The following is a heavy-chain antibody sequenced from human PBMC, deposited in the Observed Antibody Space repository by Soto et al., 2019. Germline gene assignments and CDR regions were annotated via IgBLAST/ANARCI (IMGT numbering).Heavy chain of an antibody. D-gene: IGHD3-9*01. CDR3: AGSTYYDILTGSYYYYAMDV. CDR1: GFTVGSNY. CDR2: IHCEGTP. Sequence: EVQLVESGGGLTQPGVSLRLSCAASGFTVGSNYMSWVRQAPGKGLEWVSVIHCEGTPYSAESVKGRFTISRENANNTLYLQMNNLRVEDTDVYYCAGSTYYDILTGSYYYYAMDVWGQGTTVTVSS. J-gene: IGHJ6*02. V-gene: IGHV3-53*01.